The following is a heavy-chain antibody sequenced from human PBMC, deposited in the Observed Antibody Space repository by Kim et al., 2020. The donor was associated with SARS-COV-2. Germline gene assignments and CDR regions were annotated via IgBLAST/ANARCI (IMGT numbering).Heavy chain of an antibody. CDR1: GVIFSDYA. CDR3: ASARGEN. Sequence: GGSLRLSCAASGVIFSDYAMDWVRQGPGKGLVWVAYINGDGSVMYYADSVKGRFTISRDNAKNSLYLQMNSLRDEDTAVYYCASARGENGGQGTLVTVSS. V-gene: IGHV3-48*02. D-gene: IGHD1-1*01. J-gene: IGHJ4*01. CDR2: INGDGSVM.